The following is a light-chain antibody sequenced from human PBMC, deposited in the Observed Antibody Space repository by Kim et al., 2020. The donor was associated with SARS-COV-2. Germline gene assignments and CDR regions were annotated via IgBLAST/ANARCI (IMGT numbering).Light chain of an antibody. CDR2: DTG. J-gene: IGLJ3*02. CDR1: TGAVTPTHY. CDR3: LLSFSGIRV. V-gene: IGLV7-46*01. Sequence: PGETVTLTCASSTGAVTPTHYPYWFQKKPGEVPRTLIFDTGSRHSWTPARFSGSLSGDKADLTLAGAQPEDEGDYYCLLSFSGIRVFGGGTQLTVL.